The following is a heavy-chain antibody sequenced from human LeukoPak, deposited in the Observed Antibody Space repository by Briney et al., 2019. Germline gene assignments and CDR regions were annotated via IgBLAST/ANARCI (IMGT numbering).Heavy chain of an antibody. Sequence: ASVKVSCKASGYTFTGYYMHWVRQAPGQGLEWMGRIDPNSGGTNYAQKFQGRVTMTRDTSISTAYMELSRLRSDDTAVYYCASPPVHYYDSSGYYDAFDIWGQGTMVTVSS. D-gene: IGHD3-22*01. V-gene: IGHV1-2*06. J-gene: IGHJ3*02. CDR2: IDPNSGGT. CDR1: GYTFTGYY. CDR3: ASPPVHYYDSSGYYDAFDI.